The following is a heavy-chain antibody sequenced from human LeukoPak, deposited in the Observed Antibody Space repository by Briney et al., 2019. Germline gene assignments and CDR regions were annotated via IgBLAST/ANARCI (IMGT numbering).Heavy chain of an antibody. CDR3: ARENNSGWYRKAAFDY. V-gene: IGHV1-2*02. CDR2: INPNGGGT. J-gene: IGHJ4*02. D-gene: IGHD6-19*01. Sequence: GASAKVSCKASGYTFTGYYIHWVRQAPGQGLEWMGWINPNGGGTNYAQNFQGRVTMTRDTSISTAYMELSRLRSDDTAIYYCARENNSGWYRKAAFDYWGQGTLVTVTS. CDR1: GYTFTGYY.